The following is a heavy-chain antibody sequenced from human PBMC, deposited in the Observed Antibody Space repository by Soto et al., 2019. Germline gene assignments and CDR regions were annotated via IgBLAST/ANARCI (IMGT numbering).Heavy chain of an antibody. CDR1: GGSFSGYY. J-gene: IGHJ4*02. CDR3: ARDRERRPVLYSGYDSPFDY. D-gene: IGHD5-12*01. V-gene: IGHV4-34*01. Sequence: PSETLSLTCAVYGGSFSGYYWSWIRQPPGKGLEWIGEINHSGSTNYNPSLKSRVTISVDTSKNQFSLKLSSVTAADTAVYYCARDRERRPVLYSGYDSPFDYWGQGTLVTVSS. CDR2: INHSGST.